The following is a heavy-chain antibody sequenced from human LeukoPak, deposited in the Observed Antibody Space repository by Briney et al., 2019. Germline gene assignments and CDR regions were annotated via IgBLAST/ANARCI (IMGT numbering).Heavy chain of an antibody. J-gene: IGHJ6*03. CDR1: GFTFSSYA. D-gene: IGHD6-13*01. CDR3: ARGRSSSWYRYYYYYYMDV. V-gene: IGHV3-23*01. Sequence: GGSLRLSCAASGFTFSSYAMSWVRQAPGKGLEWVSAISGSGGSTYYADSVKGRFTISRDNAKNSLYLQMNSLRAEDTAVYYCARGRSSSWYRYYYYYYMDVWGKGTTVTVSS. CDR2: ISGSGGST.